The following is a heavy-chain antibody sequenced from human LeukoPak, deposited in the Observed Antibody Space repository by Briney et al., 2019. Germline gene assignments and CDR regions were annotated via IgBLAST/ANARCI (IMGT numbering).Heavy chain of an antibody. D-gene: IGHD3-22*01. J-gene: IGHJ4*02. CDR3: AKGNSAYHYDY. CDR1: GYTFISYA. Sequence: PGGSLRLSCAASGYTFISYAMRWVRQAPGKGLEWVSSITTSGGDTFYAGSMMGRFTMSRDNSKSTLYLQIDRLRAEYTAVYYCAKGNSAYHYDYWGQGTLVTVSS. CDR2: ITTSGGDT. V-gene: IGHV3-23*01.